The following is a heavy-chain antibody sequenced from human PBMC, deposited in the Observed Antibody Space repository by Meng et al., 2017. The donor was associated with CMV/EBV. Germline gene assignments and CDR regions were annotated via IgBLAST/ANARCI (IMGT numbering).Heavy chain of an antibody. CDR3: ARDHGVGATYYYYYGMDV. J-gene: IGHJ6*02. CDR1: GDSVSSNSAA. Sequence: SETLSLTCAISGDSVSSNSAAWNWIRQSPSRGLEWLGRTYYRSKWYNDYAVSVKSRITINPDTSKNQFSLQLNSVTPEDTAVYYCARDHGVGATYYYYYGMDVWGPGTTVTVSS. V-gene: IGHV6-1*01. CDR2: TYYRSKWYN. D-gene: IGHD1-26*01.